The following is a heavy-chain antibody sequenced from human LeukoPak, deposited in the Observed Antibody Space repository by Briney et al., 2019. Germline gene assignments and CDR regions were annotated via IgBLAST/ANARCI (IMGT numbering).Heavy chain of an antibody. V-gene: IGHV4-59*01. Sequence: PSETLSLTCTVSGGSISSYYWSWIRRPPGKGLEWIGYIYYSGSTNYNPSLKSRVTISVDTSKNQFSLKLSSVTAADTAVYYCARDRFRAAAGRNYYYMDVWGKGTTVTVSS. D-gene: IGHD6-13*01. CDR3: ARDRFRAAAGRNYYYMDV. CDR2: IYYSGST. J-gene: IGHJ6*03. CDR1: GGSISSYY.